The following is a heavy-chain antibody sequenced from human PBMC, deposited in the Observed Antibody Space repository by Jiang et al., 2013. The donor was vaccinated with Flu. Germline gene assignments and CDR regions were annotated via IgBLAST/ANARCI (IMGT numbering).Heavy chain of an antibody. Sequence: SQTLSLTCAISGDSVSSNIAAWNWIRQSPSGGLEWLGRSYFRSQWYSDYAVSVKGRITISADASKNQFSLQLNSVTPEDTAVYYCARDRWQWLGTYDYWGQGTLVTVSS. J-gene: IGHJ4*02. CDR1: GDSVSSNIAA. V-gene: IGHV6-1*01. D-gene: IGHD6-19*01. CDR2: SYFRSQWYS. CDR3: ARDRWQWLGTYDY.